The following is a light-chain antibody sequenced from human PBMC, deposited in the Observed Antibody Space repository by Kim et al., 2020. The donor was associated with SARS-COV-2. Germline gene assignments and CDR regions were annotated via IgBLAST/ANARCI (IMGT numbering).Light chain of an antibody. J-gene: IGKJ4*01. CDR2: DVS. CDR1: QSIDRY. CDR3: QQRSSWPLT. Sequence: LSPGERAALACRASQSIDRYLAWYQQKPGQAPRLLIYDVSKRAAGVPARISGSGSGTDFTLTISNLEPEDFAIYYCQQRSSWPLTFGGGTKVDIK. V-gene: IGKV3-11*01.